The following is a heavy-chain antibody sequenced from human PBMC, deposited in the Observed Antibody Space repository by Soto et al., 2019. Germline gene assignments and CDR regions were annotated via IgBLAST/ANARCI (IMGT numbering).Heavy chain of an antibody. J-gene: IGHJ5*02. CDR3: ARSSGGVFGIIIEGSNWLAP. Sequence: ASVKVSCKTSGYTFSAYYVHWARRAPGRGFQWLGWINPSNEITTFSEFFQGRITMTRDTSTNTVHMELNMLTSDDTAVYYCARSSGGVFGIIIEGSNWLAPWGQGSLVTVS. CDR1: GYTFSAYY. D-gene: IGHD3-16*02. V-gene: IGHV1-2*02. CDR2: INPSNEIT.